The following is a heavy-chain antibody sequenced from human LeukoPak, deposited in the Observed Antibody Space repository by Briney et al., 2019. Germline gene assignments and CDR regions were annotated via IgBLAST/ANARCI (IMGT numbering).Heavy chain of an antibody. V-gene: IGHV3-48*02. CDR1: GLTFSGNS. CDR3: ARIRTHAFDI. CDR2: ISSGSSTI. J-gene: IGHJ3*02. Sequence: GESLRLSCAASGLTFSGNSMNWVRQAPGKGLEWVSYISSGSSTIYYADSVKGRFTISRDNAKNSLYLQMNSLRDEDTAVYYCARIRTHAFDIWGQGTMVTVSS.